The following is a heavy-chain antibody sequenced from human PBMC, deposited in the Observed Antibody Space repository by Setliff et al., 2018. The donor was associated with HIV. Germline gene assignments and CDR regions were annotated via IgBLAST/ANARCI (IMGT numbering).Heavy chain of an antibody. CDR1: GYSISSSHW. Sequence: PSETLSLTCAVSGYSISSSHWWGWIRQPPGKGLEWIGYIYYRGSTNYNPSLKSRSTMSVDTSNNRFSLKLSSVTALDTAVYYCAKTVVGDSYAVPNDGFDIWGQGTMVTVSS. J-gene: IGHJ3*02. D-gene: IGHD3-16*01. CDR3: AKTVVGDSYAVPNDGFDI. CDR2: IYYRGST. V-gene: IGHV4-28*06.